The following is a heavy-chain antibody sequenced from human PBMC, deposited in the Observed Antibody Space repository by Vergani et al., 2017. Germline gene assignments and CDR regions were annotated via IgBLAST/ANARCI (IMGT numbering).Heavy chain of an antibody. CDR3: AMTRGGGTTYYYDSSGYYPFDY. Sequence: QVQLVQSGAEVKKPGSSVKVSCKASGGTFSSYAISWVRQAPGQGLEWMGGIIPIFGTANYAQKFQGRVTITADEAKSTADMELSSLRAEDTAVYYCAMTRGGGTTYYYDSSGYYPFDYWGQGTLVTVSS. CDR2: IIPIFGTA. J-gene: IGHJ4*02. D-gene: IGHD3-22*01. CDR1: GGTFSSYA. V-gene: IGHV1-69*01.